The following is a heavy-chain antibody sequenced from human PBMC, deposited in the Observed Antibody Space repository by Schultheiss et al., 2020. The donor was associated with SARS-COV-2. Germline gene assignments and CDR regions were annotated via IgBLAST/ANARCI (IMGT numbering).Heavy chain of an antibody. CDR1: GGTFSSYA. J-gene: IGHJ3*02. CDR2: IIPIFGTA. V-gene: IGHV1-69*06. D-gene: IGHD3-22*01. CDR3: ARDRGDYYDSSRDAFDI. Sequence: SVKVSCKASGGTFSSYAISWVRQAPGQGLEWMGGIIPIFGTANYAQKFQGRVTITADKSTSTAYMELSSLRSEDTAVYYCARDRGDYYDSSRDAFDIWGQGTMVTVSS.